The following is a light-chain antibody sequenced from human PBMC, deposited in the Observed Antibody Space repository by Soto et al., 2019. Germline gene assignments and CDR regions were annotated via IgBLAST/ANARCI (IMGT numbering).Light chain of an antibody. CDR2: DAS. V-gene: IGKV3-11*01. CDR3: QQRSNWPLTWT. CDR1: QSVSSY. Sequence: EIVLTQSPATLSLSPGERATLSCRASQSVSSYLAWYQQKPGQAPRLLIYDASNRATGIPARFSGSGSGTNFTHTISSHEPEDFAVYYCQQRSNWPLTWTFGQGTKVEIK. J-gene: IGKJ1*01.